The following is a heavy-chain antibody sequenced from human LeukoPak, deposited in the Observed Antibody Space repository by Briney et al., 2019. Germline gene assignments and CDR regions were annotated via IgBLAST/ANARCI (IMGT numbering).Heavy chain of an antibody. CDR1: GFTFSNYN. J-gene: IGHJ4*02. CDR2: ISRSGSGI. D-gene: IGHD3-22*01. V-gene: IGHV3-48*01. CDR3: ARGLAYYYDSTAYFLDY. Sequence: PGGSLRLSCAASGFTFSNYNLNWVRQAPGKGLEWLSYISRSGSGIYYADSVKGRFTISRDNAKNSLYLQMNSLRAEDTAVYYCARGLAYYYDSTAYFLDYWGQGTLVTVSS.